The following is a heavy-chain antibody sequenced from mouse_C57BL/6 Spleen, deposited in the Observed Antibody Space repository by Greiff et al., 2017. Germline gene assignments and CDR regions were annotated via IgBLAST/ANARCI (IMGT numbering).Heavy chain of an antibody. D-gene: IGHD1-1*01. V-gene: IGHV5-9-1*02. CDR2: ISSGGDYI. CDR3: TRDRDYDYAMDY. Sequence: EVQLVESGEGLVKPGGSLKLSCAASGFTFSSYAMSWVRQTPEKRLEWVAYISSGGDYIYYAATVKGRFTISRDNARNTLYLQMSSLKSDDTAMYYCTRDRDYDYAMDYWGQGTSVTVSS. CDR1: GFTFSSYA. J-gene: IGHJ4*01.